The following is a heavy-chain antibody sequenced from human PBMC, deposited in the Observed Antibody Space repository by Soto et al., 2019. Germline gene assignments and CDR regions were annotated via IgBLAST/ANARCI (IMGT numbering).Heavy chain of an antibody. Sequence: GESLKISCSVTGFTLRNYSMNWVRKAPGKGLEWVSYIDGIGTTIYYADSVKGRFAISRDNAKNSVYLQMSSLRDEDTAVYFCARDQLLATVGTNSYYGLDVWGQGTTVTVSS. V-gene: IGHV3-48*02. CDR3: ARDQLLATVGTNSYYGLDV. CDR2: IDGIGTTI. CDR1: GFTLRNYS. D-gene: IGHD6-13*01. J-gene: IGHJ6*02.